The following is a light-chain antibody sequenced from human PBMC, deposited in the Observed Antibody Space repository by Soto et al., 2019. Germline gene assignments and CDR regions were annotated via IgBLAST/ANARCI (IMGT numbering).Light chain of an antibody. V-gene: IGLV2-14*03. CDR1: SSDIGSYNY. CDR2: DVS. CDR3: SSFTSSTTHV. J-gene: IGLJ1*01. Sequence: QSVLNQPASLSGSPGQSITISCTGNSSDIGSYNYVSWYQHHPGKAPKLMIYDVSNRPSGVSNRFSGSKSGNTASLTISGLQAEDEGDYYCSSFTSSTTHVFGTGTKVTVL.